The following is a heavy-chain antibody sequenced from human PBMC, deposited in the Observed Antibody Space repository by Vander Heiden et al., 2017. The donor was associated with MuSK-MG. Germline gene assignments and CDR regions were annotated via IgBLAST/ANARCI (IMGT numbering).Heavy chain of an antibody. J-gene: IGHJ6*02. V-gene: IGHV1-8*01. CDR2: VNRNSGNS. CDR3: ARANSDTAMIPYYYYGMDV. CDR1: GDTFTSYD. D-gene: IGHD5-18*01. Sequence: QVQLVQSGAEVKQPGASVKVSCKASGDTFTSYDINWVRQATGQGLEWRGWVNRNSGNSGAALKFQGRVTMTRNAATSTAYMELSSLRFDDTAVYYCARANSDTAMIPYYYYGMDVWGQGTTVTVSS.